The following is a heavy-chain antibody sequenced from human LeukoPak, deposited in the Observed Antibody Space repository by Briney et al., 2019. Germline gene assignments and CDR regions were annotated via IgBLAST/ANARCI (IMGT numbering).Heavy chain of an antibody. CDR3: ARAGAEYYDFWSGYFDP. Sequence: GASVKVSCKASGYTFTSYGISWVRQAPGQGLEWMGWINPNSGGTNYAQKFQGRVTMTRDTSISTAYMELSRLRSDDTAVYYCARAGAEYYDFWSGYFDPWGQGTLVTVSS. V-gene: IGHV1-2*02. D-gene: IGHD3-3*01. CDR2: INPNSGGT. CDR1: GYTFTSYG. J-gene: IGHJ5*02.